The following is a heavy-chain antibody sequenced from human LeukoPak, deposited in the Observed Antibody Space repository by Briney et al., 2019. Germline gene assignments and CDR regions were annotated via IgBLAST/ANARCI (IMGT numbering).Heavy chain of an antibody. CDR2: IGSGSST. CDR1: GFTFSSYA. D-gene: IGHD6-19*01. J-gene: IGHJ4*02. V-gene: IGHV3-23*01. CDR3: AKYIGGAWYAFDY. Sequence: GGSLTLSCAASGFTFSSYAMSWVRQSPGKGLEWFSSIGSGSSTYYADSVKGRFTISRDNSKNTLYLQTSSLRAEDTATYYCAKYIGGAWYAFDYWGPGTLVTVSS.